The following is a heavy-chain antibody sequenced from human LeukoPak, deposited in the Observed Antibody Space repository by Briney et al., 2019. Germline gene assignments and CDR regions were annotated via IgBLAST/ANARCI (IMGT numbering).Heavy chain of an antibody. V-gene: IGHV1-18*01. Sequence: GASVKVSCKASGYTFTSYGISWVRQAPGQGLEWMGWISAYNGNTNYAQKLQGRVTMTTDTSTSTAYMELRSLRSDDTAAYYCARDSHDPIAARFAFDIWGQGTMVTVSS. CDR1: GYTFTSYG. D-gene: IGHD6-6*01. J-gene: IGHJ3*02. CDR3: ARDSHDPIAARFAFDI. CDR2: ISAYNGNT.